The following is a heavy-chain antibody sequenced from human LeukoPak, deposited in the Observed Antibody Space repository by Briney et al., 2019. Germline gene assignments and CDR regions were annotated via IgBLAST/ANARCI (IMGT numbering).Heavy chain of an antibody. Sequence: GGSLRLSCAASGFTFSSYAMSWVRQAPGKGLEWVSSISSSSSYIYYADSVKGRFTISRDNAKNSLYLQMNSLRAEDTAVYYCARDSDISGYDLDYWGQGTLVTVSS. D-gene: IGHD5-12*01. CDR2: ISSSSSYI. V-gene: IGHV3-21*01. CDR1: GFTFSSYA. J-gene: IGHJ4*02. CDR3: ARDSDISGYDLDY.